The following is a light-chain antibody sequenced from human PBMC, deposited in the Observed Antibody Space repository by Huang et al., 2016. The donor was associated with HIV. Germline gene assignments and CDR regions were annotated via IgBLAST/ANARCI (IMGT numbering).Light chain of an antibody. CDR2: NAT. Sequence: IVLTQSPATLSLSPGERATLSCRASQSLNKFLAWYQQKPGQAPTLLIYNATDWATGVPARFSGGGSGTDFTLTITDLNAEDFAIYYCQQRSSSLTFGGGTKVEIK. J-gene: IGKJ4*01. CDR3: QQRSSSLT. V-gene: IGKV3-11*01. CDR1: QSLNKF.